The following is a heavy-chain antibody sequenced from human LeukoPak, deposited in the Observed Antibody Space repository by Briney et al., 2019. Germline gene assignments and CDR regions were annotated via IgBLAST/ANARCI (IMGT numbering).Heavy chain of an antibody. CDR2: IYYSGST. V-gene: IGHV4-59*01. J-gene: IGHJ4*02. Sequence: PSETLSLTCTVSGDSISNYFWSWIRQPPGKGLEWIGYIYYSGSTYYNPSLKSRVTISVDTSKNQFSLKLSSVTAADTAVYYCVRESGTKYYFDYWGQGTLVTVSS. D-gene: IGHD1/OR15-1a*01. CDR1: GDSISNYF. CDR3: VRESGTKYYFDY.